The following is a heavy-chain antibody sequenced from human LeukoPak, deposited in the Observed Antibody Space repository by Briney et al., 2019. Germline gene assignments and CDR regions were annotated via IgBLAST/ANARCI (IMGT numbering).Heavy chain of an antibody. D-gene: IGHD3-3*01. V-gene: IGHV4-39*02. J-gene: IGHJ4*02. Sequence: SETLSLTCTVSGGSISNTNYYWGWIRQPPGKGLEWIGNIYYSGNTYYNPSLKSRVTLSVDTSKNQFSLKLNSVTAADTGVYYCARDGGTYYDFGQIDYWGQGTLVTVSS. CDR1: GGSISNTNYY. CDR3: ARDGGTYYDFGQIDY. CDR2: IYYSGNT.